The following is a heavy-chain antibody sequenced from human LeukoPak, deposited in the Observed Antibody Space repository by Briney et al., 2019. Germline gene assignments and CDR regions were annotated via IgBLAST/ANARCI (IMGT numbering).Heavy chain of an antibody. CDR1: GFTFSSYG. CDR2: ISYDGSNK. J-gene: IGHJ4*02. V-gene: IGHV3-30*18. CDR3: AKALDYYDSSGYSPPDY. D-gene: IGHD3-22*01. Sequence: GGSLRLSCAASGFTFSSYGMHWVRQAPGKGLEWVAVISYDGSNKYYADSVKGRFTISRDNSKNTLYLQMNSLRAEDTAVYYCAKALDYYDSSGYSPPDYWGQGTLVTVS.